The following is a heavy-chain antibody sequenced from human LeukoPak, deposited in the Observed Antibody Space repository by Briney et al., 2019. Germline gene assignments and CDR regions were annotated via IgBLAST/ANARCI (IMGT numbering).Heavy chain of an antibody. J-gene: IGHJ4*02. CDR3: ARDPDGSGRPFDY. Sequence: PGGSLRLSCAASGFTFSSYAMHWVRQAPGKGLEWVAVISYDGSNKYYADSVKGRFTISRDNSKNTLYLQMNSLRAEDTAVYYCARDPDGSGRPFDYWGQGTLVTVSS. CDR2: ISYDGSNK. V-gene: IGHV3-30-3*01. CDR1: GFTFSSYA. D-gene: IGHD3-10*01.